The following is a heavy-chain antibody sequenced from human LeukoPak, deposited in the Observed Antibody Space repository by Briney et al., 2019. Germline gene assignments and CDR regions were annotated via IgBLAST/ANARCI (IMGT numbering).Heavy chain of an antibody. D-gene: IGHD2-2*02. Sequence: GGSLRLSCAASGFTFSSYAMSWVRQAPGKGLEWVSAISGSGGSTYYADSVKGRFTISRDNSKNTLFLQMNSLRAEDTAVYFCASDIVILPTAIDYWGQGTLVTVSS. CDR3: ASDIVILPTAIDY. CDR1: GFTFSSYA. J-gene: IGHJ4*02. V-gene: IGHV3-23*01. CDR2: ISGSGGST.